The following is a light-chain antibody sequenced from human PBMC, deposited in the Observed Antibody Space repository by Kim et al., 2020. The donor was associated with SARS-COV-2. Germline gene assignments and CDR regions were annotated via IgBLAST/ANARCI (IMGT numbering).Light chain of an antibody. Sequence: DIQMTQSPSTLSASVGDRVTITCRASQSISDWLAWYQQKPGKAPKLLIYKASSLESEVPSRFSGSGFGTEFTLTISSLQPDDFATYFCQQYNSYSTFGQRTKVDIK. CDR1: QSISDW. V-gene: IGKV1-5*03. J-gene: IGKJ1*01. CDR3: QQYNSYST. CDR2: KAS.